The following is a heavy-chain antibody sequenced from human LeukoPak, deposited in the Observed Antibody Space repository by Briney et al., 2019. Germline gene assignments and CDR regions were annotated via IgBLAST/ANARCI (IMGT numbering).Heavy chain of an antibody. CDR3: ATVSAFFYDSGSYYTFDY. CDR1: GGSISSSKW. D-gene: IGHD3-10*01. Sequence: PSGTLSLTCAVSGGSISSSKWWSWARQPPGKGMEWIGEIYHSGSTNYNPSLKSRVTISVDKSKNQFSLKLSSVTAADTAVYYCATVSAFFYDSGSYYTFDYWGQGTLVTVSS. J-gene: IGHJ4*02. CDR2: IYHSGST. V-gene: IGHV4-4*02.